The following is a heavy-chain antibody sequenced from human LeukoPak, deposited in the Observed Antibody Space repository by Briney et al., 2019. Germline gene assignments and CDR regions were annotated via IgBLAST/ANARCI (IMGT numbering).Heavy chain of an antibody. D-gene: IGHD1-20*01. V-gene: IGHV4-59*08. CDR2: IHYTGRN. Sequence: SETLSLTCTVSGGSISNHYWSWIRQPPGKGLEWVGYIHYTGRNNYNPSLKSRVTISVDTSKNQFSLKMTSVTAADTAVYYCATLTGTKGTWYFDLWGRGTLVTVSS. J-gene: IGHJ2*01. CDR1: GGSISNHY. CDR3: ATLTGTKGTWYFDL.